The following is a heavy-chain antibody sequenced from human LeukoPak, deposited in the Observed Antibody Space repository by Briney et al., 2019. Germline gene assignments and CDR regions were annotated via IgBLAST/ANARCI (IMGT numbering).Heavy chain of an antibody. CDR1: GFTFSSYG. V-gene: IGHV3-30*18. Sequence: GGSLRLSCAASGFTFSSYGMHWVRQAPGKGLDWAAVISNDGSKKYYADSVKGRFTISRDNSKNTLSLQVSSLRTEDTAVYYCAKDVWWSVSWGQGTLVTVSS. CDR3: AKDVWWSVS. CDR2: ISNDGSKK. D-gene: IGHD2-8*02. J-gene: IGHJ5*02.